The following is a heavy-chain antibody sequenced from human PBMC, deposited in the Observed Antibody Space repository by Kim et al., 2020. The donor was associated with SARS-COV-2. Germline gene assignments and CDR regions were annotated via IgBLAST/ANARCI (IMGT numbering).Heavy chain of an antibody. V-gene: IGHV3-21*01. J-gene: IGHJ5*02. D-gene: IGHD2-21*01. CDR2: ISSSSSYI. CDR3: ARWVGDSNWFDP. CDR1: GFTFSSYS. Sequence: GGSLRLSCAASGFTFSSYSMNWVRQAPGKGLEWVSSISSSSSYIYYADSVKGRFTISRDNAKNSLYLQMNSLRAEDTAVYYCARWVGDSNWFDPWGQGTLVTVSS.